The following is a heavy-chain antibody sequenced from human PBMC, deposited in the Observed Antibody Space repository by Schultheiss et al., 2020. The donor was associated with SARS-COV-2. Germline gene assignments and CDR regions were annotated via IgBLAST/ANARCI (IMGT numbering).Heavy chain of an antibody. V-gene: IGHV4-34*01. Sequence: SETLSLTCAVYGGSFSGYYWSWIRQPPGKGLEWIGEINHSGSTNYNPSLKSRVTISVDTSKNQFSLELSSVTAADTAVYYCARDRGGAGTFDYWGQGTLVTVSS. D-gene: IGHD6-19*01. J-gene: IGHJ4*02. CDR1: GGSFSGYY. CDR2: INHSGST. CDR3: ARDRGGAGTFDY.